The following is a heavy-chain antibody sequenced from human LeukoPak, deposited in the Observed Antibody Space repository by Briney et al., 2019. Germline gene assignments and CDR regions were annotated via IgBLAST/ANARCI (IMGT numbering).Heavy chain of an antibody. V-gene: IGHV4-59*01. J-gene: IGHJ3*02. CDR3: ARGWTAMVQAFDI. CDR2: IYYSGST. Sequence: PSETLSLTCTVSGASISSYYWSWIRQPPGKGLEWIGYIYYSGSTNYNPSLKSRVTISVDTSKNQFSLKLSSVTAADTAVYYCARGWTAMVQAFDIWGQGTMVTVSS. D-gene: IGHD5-18*01. CDR1: GASISSYY.